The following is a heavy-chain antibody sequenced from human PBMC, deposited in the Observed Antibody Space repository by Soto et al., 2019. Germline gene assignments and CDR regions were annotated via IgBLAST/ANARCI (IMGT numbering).Heavy chain of an antibody. V-gene: IGHV1-18*01. CDR1: GYTFTSYG. J-gene: IGHJ6*02. Sequence: GASVKVSCKASGYTFTSYGISWVRQAPGQGLEWMGWISAYNGNTNYAQKLQRRVTMTTDTSTSPAYMELRSLRADDTAVYYGARPITLFGVVFGMDDGGQGTTVTVSS. CDR3: ARPITLFGVVFGMDD. CDR2: ISAYNGNT. D-gene: IGHD3-3*01.